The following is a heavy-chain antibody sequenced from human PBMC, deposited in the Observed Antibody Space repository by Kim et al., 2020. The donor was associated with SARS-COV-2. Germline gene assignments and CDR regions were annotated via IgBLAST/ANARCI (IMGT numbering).Heavy chain of an antibody. D-gene: IGHD6-6*01. Sequence: TNYNPSLKTRDTQSVDTSKNQFSLRLSAVTAADTAVYYCARGGIAAPLDYWGQGTLVTVSS. V-gene: IGHV4-34*01. CDR3: ARGGIAAPLDY. CDR2: T. J-gene: IGHJ4*02.